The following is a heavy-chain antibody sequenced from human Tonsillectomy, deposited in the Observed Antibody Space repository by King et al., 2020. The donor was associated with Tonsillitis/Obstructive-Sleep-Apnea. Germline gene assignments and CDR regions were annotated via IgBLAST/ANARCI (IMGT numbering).Heavy chain of an antibody. D-gene: IGHD2-2*01. CDR1: GGSISSGGYY. V-gene: IGHV4-31*03. J-gene: IGHJ5*02. CDR3: ARTDCSSTSCDRYWFDP. Sequence: VQLQESGPGLVKPSQTLSLTCTVSGGSISSGGYYWCWIRQHPGKGLEWIGYIYYSGSTYYNPSLKSRVTISVDTSKNKFSLKLSSVTAADTAVYYCARTDCSSTSCDRYWFDPWGQVTLVTVSS. CDR2: IYYSGST.